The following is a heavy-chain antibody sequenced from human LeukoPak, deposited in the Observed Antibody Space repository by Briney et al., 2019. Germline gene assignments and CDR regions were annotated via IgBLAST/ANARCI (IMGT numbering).Heavy chain of an antibody. V-gene: IGHV3-48*04. D-gene: IGHD6-13*01. CDR2: ISSSSSTI. CDR1: GFTFSSYS. J-gene: IGHJ4*02. Sequence: GGSLRLSCAASGFTFSSYSMNWVRQAPGKGLEWVSYISSSSSTIYYADSAQGRFTVSRDNAKNSLFLQMDSLRAEDTAVYYCARDPFYTSNFDFWGQGTLVSVSS. CDR3: ARDPFYTSNFDF.